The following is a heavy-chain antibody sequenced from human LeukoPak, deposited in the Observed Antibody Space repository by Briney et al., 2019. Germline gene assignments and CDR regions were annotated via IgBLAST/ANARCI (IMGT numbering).Heavy chain of an antibody. D-gene: IGHD1-26*01. CDR1: GFTFSNYG. V-gene: IGHV3-30*02. Sequence: TGGSLRLSCAASGFTFSNYGMHLVRQAPGKGLEWGAFIRYDGGNKYYADSVKGRFTIFRDNFKNMIYLQMNSLRAEDTAVYYCAKDGARVGATTYYYMDVWGKGTTLTVSS. J-gene: IGHJ6*03. CDR3: AKDGARVGATTYYYMDV. CDR2: IRYDGGNK.